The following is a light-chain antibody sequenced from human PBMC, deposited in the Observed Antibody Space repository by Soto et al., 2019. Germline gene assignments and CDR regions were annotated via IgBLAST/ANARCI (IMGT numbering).Light chain of an antibody. J-gene: IGLJ2*01. CDR2: DVT. Sequence: QSVLTQPRSVSGSPGQSVTISCTGTNSDVGGYDYVSWYQQHPGEAPKLMIYDVTKRPSGVPDRFSGSKSGNTASLTISGLQADDEADYNCCSYAGSYNFVVFGGGTKLTVL. V-gene: IGLV2-11*01. CDR1: NSDVGGYDY. CDR3: CSYAGSYNFVV.